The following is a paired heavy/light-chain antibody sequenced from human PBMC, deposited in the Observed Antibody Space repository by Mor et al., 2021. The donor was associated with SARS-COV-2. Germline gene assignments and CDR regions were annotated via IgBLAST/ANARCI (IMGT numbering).Heavy chain of an antibody. Sequence: EVQLLESGGGLVQPGGSLRLSCAASAFTFSNYAMSWVRQAPGKGLEWVSCISGGGGNTYYADSVKGRFTISRDNSKNTLYLQMNSLRAEDTALYYCAKGTGVWREPIDLWGRGTLVTVSS. CDR1: AFTFSNYA. J-gene: IGHJ2*01. CDR3: AKGTGVWREPIDL. V-gene: IGHV3-23*01. CDR2: ISGGGGNT. D-gene: IGHD3-10*01.
Light chain of an antibody. J-gene: IGKJ4*01. CDR3: QQYNYWPLS. V-gene: IGKV3-15*01. CDR1: QSVSSN. CDR2: GAF. Sequence: EIVMTQSPATLSVSAGERATLSCRASQSVSSNLAWYQQRPGQAPRLLIYGAFSRATGIPARFSGSGSGTVFTLTISSLQSEDFAVYYCQQYNYWPLSFGGGTKVEIK.